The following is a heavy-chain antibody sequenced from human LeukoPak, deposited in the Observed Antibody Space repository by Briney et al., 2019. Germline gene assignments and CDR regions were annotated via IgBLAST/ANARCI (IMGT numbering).Heavy chain of an antibody. D-gene: IGHD3-3*01. CDR2: IYPSGNT. CDR1: GESISNSRHY. V-gene: IGHV4-61*02. CDR3: ARDGVVTMELDS. Sequence: SETLSLTCTVSGESISNSRHYWSWIRQPAGTGLEWIGRIYPSGNTNYNPSLKSRLTISLDTSKNQFSLNLKSVTAADTAMYYCARDGVVTMELDSWGQGTLVTVSS. J-gene: IGHJ4*02.